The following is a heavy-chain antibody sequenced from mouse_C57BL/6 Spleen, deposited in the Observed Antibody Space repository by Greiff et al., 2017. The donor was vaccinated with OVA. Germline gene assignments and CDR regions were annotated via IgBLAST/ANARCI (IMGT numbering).Heavy chain of an antibody. CDR3: ARWGYHGNYFDY. CDR1: GYTFTSYW. Sequence: QVQLQQPGAELVKPGASVKLSCKASGYTFTSYWMHWVKQRPGRGLEWIGMIHPNSGSTNYNEKFKSKATLTVDKSSSTAYMQLSSLTSEDSEVYYCARWGYHGNYFDYWGQGTTLTVSS. CDR2: IHPNSGST. J-gene: IGHJ2*01. V-gene: IGHV1-64*01. D-gene: IGHD3-1*01.